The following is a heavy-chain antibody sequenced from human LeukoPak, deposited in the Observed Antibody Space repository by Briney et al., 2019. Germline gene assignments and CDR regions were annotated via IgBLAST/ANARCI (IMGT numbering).Heavy chain of an antibody. CDR2: ISYDGSNK. V-gene: IGHV3-30*18. J-gene: IGHJ6*02. Sequence: GRSLRLSCAASGFTFSSYGMHWVRQDPGKGLEWVAVISYDGSNKYYADSVKGRFTISRDNSKNTLYLQMNSLRAEDTAVYYCAKDRGIVVVVALTGGMDVWGQGTTVTVSS. CDR3: AKDRGIVVVVALTGGMDV. D-gene: IGHD2-15*01. CDR1: GFTFSSYG.